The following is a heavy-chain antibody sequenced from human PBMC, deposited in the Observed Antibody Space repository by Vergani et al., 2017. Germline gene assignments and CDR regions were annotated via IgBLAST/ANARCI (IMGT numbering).Heavy chain of an antibody. CDR3: ARLIYDSSGYYNFDY. J-gene: IGHJ4*02. D-gene: IGHD3-22*01. CDR1: GGSLSSSSYY. V-gene: IGHV4-39*01. Sequence: QLQLQESGPGLVKPSETLSLTCTVSGGSLSSSSYYWGWIRQPPGKGLEWIGSIYYSGSTYYNPSLKSRVTISVDTSKNQFSLKLSSVTAADTAVYYCARLIYDSSGYYNFDYWGQGTLVTVSS. CDR2: IYYSGST.